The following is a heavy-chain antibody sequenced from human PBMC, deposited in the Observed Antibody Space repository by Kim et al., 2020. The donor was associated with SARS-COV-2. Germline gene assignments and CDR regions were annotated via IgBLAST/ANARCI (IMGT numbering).Heavy chain of an antibody. CDR3: ARGTSAGYYY. V-gene: IGHV1-46*01. J-gene: IGHJ4*02. Sequence: SINYPQQFQGGVTMTRDTSTSTVYMELSSLTYEDTAMYYCARGTSAGYYYWGQGTLVTVSS. CDR2: SI. D-gene: IGHD1-7*01.